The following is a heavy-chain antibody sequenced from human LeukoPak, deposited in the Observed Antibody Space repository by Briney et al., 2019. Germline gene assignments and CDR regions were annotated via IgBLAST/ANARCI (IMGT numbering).Heavy chain of an antibody. J-gene: IGHJ5*02. CDR3: ARALAPCRACNFYMQSWFAH. CDR1: GFTYTSYW. Sequence: GGSLRLSCAASGFTYTSYWMRWVRQAPGKGVEWVANIHEEGIEKYYVASVEGRFTISRDNAKNSLSLQMNSQRVEDTAVYYCARALAPCRACNFYMQSWFAHWGQGTLVTLSS. V-gene: IGHV3-7*01. CDR2: IHEEGIEK. D-gene: IGHD2/OR15-2a*01.